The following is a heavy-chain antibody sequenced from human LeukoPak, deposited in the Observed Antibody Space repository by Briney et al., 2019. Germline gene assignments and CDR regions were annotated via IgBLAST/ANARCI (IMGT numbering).Heavy chain of an antibody. CDR1: GGTFSSYA. Sequence: SVKVFCKASGGTFSSYAISWVRQAPGQGLEWMGRIIPILGIANYAQKFQGRVTITADKSTSTAYMELSSLRSEDTAVYYCARGFRMVQGVPPDYWGQGTLVTVSS. CDR3: ARGFRMVQGVPPDY. J-gene: IGHJ4*02. V-gene: IGHV1-69*04. D-gene: IGHD3-10*01. CDR2: IIPILGIA.